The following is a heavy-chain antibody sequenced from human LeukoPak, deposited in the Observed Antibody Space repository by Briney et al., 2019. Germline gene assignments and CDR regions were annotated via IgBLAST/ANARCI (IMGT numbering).Heavy chain of an antibody. CDR2: INPNSGGT. Sequence: ASVKVSCKASGYTFTGYYMHWVRQAPGQGPEWMGWINPNSGGTNYAQKFQGRVTMTRDTSISTAYMELSRLRSDDTAVYYCARRYYDSSGYPADYWGQGTLVTVSS. CDR1: GYTFTGYY. J-gene: IGHJ4*02. V-gene: IGHV1-2*02. CDR3: ARRYYDSSGYPADY. D-gene: IGHD3-22*01.